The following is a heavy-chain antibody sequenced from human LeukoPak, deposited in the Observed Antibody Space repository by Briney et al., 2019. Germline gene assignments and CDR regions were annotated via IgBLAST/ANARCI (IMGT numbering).Heavy chain of an antibody. J-gene: IGHJ4*02. V-gene: IGHV3-7*01. Sequence: GGSLRLSCAASGFIFRNHWMSWVRQVPGRALEWVAHIRQDGNEKHYVDSVEGRFTLSRDDSKNSLYLQMNSLRVDDSAVYYCARGPNYGDRVDYFDYWGQGTLVTVSS. CDR2: IRQDGNEK. D-gene: IGHD4-17*01. CDR3: ARGPNYGDRVDYFDY. CDR1: GFIFRNHW.